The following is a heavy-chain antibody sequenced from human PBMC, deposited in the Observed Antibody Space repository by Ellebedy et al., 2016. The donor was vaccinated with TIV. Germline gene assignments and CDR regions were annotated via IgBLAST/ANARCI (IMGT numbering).Heavy chain of an antibody. D-gene: IGHD2-15*01. CDR2: TSGGGATT. J-gene: IGHJ6*03. Sequence: PGGSLRLSCAASGFTFSNYAMSWVRQAPGKGLEWVSGTSGGGATTYYADSVKGRFTISRDNAKNSIYLQMNNLRPEDTAVYYCARFSRGAPFVDYLYYMDVWGKGTAVTVSS. V-gene: IGHV3-23*01. CDR1: GFTFSNYA. CDR3: ARFSRGAPFVDYLYYMDV.